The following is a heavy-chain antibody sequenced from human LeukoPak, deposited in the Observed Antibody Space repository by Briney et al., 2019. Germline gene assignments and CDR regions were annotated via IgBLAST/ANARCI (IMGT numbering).Heavy chain of an antibody. CDR3: ARAKDNSGRDGFDI. D-gene: IGHD6-19*01. J-gene: IGHJ3*02. Sequence: PGESLRLSCAASGFTFSTYGIHWVRQAPGKGLEWVAVIWYDGSNKYYGDSVKGRFTISRDNSKNTLYLQMNSLRAEDTAVYYCARAKDNSGRDGFDIWGQGTMVTVSS. CDR2: IWYDGSNK. V-gene: IGHV3-33*01. CDR1: GFTFSTYG.